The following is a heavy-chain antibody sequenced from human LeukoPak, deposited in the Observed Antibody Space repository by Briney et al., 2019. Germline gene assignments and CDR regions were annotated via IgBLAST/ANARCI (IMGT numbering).Heavy chain of an antibody. V-gene: IGHV1-8*01. Sequence: GASVKVSCKASGYTFTSYDINWVRQATGQGLEWMGWMNPNSGNTDNAQKFQGRVTMTRNTSISTAYMELRSLRSDDTAVYYCARDRGLYYDFWSGYSSDYYYGMDVWGQGTTVTVSS. D-gene: IGHD3-3*01. CDR3: ARDRGLYYDFWSGYSSDYYYGMDV. CDR2: MNPNSGNT. J-gene: IGHJ6*02. CDR1: GYTFTSYD.